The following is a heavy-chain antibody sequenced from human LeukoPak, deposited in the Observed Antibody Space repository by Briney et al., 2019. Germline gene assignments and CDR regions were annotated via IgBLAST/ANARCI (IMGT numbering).Heavy chain of an antibody. CDR1: GYTFTSYA. CDR2: INAGNGNT. V-gene: IGHV1-3*01. D-gene: IGHD2-8*01. J-gene: IGHJ5*02. CDR3: ARDKGGYCTNGVCYERPPFDP. Sequence: ASVKVSCKASGYTFTSYAMHWVRQAPGQRLEWMGWINAGNGNTKYSQKFQGRVTITRDTSASTAYMELSSLRSEDTAVYYCARDKGGYCTNGVCYERPPFDPWGQGTLVTVSS.